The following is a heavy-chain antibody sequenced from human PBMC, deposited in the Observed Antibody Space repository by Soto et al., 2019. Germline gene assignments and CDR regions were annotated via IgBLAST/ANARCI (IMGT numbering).Heavy chain of an antibody. Sequence: SHAVSLTGAIRGGSVSRTRGSWNWIRNSPSRGLEWLGRTYYRSKWYNDYAVSVKSRITISPDTSKNQFSLQLNSVTPEDTAVYYCGRVRVQSVVTTNWFDPWGHGTLVTVSS. CDR1: GGSVSRTRGS. J-gene: IGHJ5*02. CDR2: TYYRSKWYN. CDR3: GRVRVQSVVTTNWFDP. D-gene: IGHD3-22*01. V-gene: IGHV6-1*01.